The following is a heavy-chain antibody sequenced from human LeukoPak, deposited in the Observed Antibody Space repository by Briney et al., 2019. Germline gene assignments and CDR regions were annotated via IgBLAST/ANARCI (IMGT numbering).Heavy chain of an antibody. J-gene: IGHJ5*02. CDR3: ATETALYWFDT. D-gene: IGHD2-21*02. V-gene: IGHV1-8*01. CDR1: GFTFTSYD. CDR2: MSPNNGNT. Sequence: GASVKVSCKASGFTFTSYDINWVRQASGQGLEWMGWMSPNNGNTDYAQKFQGRVTMTRDTSTSTVYMELRRLRSEDTAVYYCATETALYWFDTWGQGNLVTVSS.